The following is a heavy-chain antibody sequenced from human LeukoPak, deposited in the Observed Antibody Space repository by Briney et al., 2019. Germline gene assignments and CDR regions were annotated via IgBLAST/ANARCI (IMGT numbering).Heavy chain of an antibody. CDR2: IYYSGST. CDR3: ARRVATTGIYAYDI. J-gene: IGHJ3*02. Sequence: SETLSLTCTVSGGSISTYYWTWIRQPPGKGLEWIGYIYYSGSTNYNPSLKSRVTISLDTSKNQFSLKLNSVTAADTAVYYCARRVATTGIYAYDIWGQGTMVTVSS. V-gene: IGHV4-59*01. CDR1: GGSISTYY. D-gene: IGHD1-1*01.